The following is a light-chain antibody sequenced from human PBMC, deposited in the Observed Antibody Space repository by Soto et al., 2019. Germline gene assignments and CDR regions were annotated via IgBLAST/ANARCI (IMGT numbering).Light chain of an antibody. CDR3: QQRSSWPLT. V-gene: IGKV3-11*01. Sequence: EVVLTQSPATLSLSPGERATLSCRSSQSVTNYLAWYQHKPGQAPRLLIYDASNRATGIPARFSGRGSGTDFTLTISSLEPEDFAVYYCQQRSSWPLTFGGGTRVQIK. CDR1: QSVTNY. J-gene: IGKJ4*01. CDR2: DAS.